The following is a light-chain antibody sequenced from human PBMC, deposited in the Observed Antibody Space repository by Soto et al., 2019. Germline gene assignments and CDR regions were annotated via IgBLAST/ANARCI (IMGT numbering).Light chain of an antibody. CDR3: QQYGISPFT. V-gene: IGKV3-20*01. CDR1: QSVSSSY. Sequence: EMVLTQSPGTLSLSPGERATLSCRASQSVSSSYLAWYQQKPGQAPRLLIYGASSRATGIPDRFSGSGSGTDFTLTISRLEPEDFTVYYCQQYGISPFTFGPGTKVD. CDR2: GAS. J-gene: IGKJ3*01.